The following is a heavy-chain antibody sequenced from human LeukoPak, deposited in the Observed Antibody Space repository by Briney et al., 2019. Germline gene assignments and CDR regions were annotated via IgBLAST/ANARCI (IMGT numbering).Heavy chain of an antibody. CDR1: GFTFDDYA. CDR3: ARSTIVVVPAAIQDAFDI. V-gene: IGHV3-9*01. CDR2: ISWNSGSI. D-gene: IGHD2-2*02. J-gene: IGHJ3*02. Sequence: GGSLRLSCAASGFTFDDYAMHWVRQAPGKGLEWVSGISWNSGSIGYADSVKGRFTISRDNAKNSLYLQMNSLRAEDTAVYYCARSTIVVVPAAIQDAFDIWGQGTMVTVSS.